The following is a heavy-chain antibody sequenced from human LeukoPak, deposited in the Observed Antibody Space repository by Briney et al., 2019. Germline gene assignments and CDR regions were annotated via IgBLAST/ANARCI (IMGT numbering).Heavy chain of an antibody. D-gene: IGHD5/OR15-5a*01. CDR1: GDSVSSNSGT. V-gene: IGHV6-1*01. CDR3: ARGKSKRLDV. J-gene: IGHJ6*02. Sequence: SQTLSLTCAISGDSVSSNSGTWNWIRQSPSRGLEWLGRTYCRSKWYNDYAVSVQSRITINPDTSKNHFSLQLSSVTPEDTAVYFCARGKSKRLDVWGQGTTVTVSS. CDR2: TYCRSKWYN.